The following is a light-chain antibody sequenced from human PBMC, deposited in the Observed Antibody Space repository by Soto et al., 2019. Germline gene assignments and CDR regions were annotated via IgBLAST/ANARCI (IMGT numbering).Light chain of an antibody. CDR1: QSISSY. CDR3: QQSYSTPWT. Sequence: DIQMTQSPSSLSASVGDTVTITCRASQSISSYLNWYQQKPGKAPKLLIYAASSLQSGVPSRFGGSGSGTDFTLTISSLQPEDFATYYCQQSYSTPWTFGQGTKVEIK. CDR2: AAS. V-gene: IGKV1-39*01. J-gene: IGKJ1*01.